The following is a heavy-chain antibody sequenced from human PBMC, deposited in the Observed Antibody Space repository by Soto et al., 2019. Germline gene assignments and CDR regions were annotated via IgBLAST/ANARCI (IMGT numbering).Heavy chain of an antibody. J-gene: IGHJ4*02. CDR3: AHRAFLCSGSTCYSPPFDF. Sequence: QITLKESGPTLVKPTQTLTLTCTFSGFSLTTTGVCVGWIRHPPGKSLEWLAIIYWDDDKRYSPSLKSRLTITKDSTKHQVVLTMTTMDPVDTATYCYAHRAFLCSGSTCYSPPFDFWGQGTLVTVSS. D-gene: IGHD2-15*01. CDR2: IYWDDDK. CDR1: GFSLTTTGVC. V-gene: IGHV2-5*02.